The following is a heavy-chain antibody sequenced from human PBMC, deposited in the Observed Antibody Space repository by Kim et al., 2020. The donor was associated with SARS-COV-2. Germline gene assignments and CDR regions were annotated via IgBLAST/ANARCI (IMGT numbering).Heavy chain of an antibody. V-gene: IGHV5-51*01. CDR3: ARPASGWSFDS. J-gene: IGHJ4*02. CDR2: IYPGDSDT. CDR1: GYSFTSYW. Sequence: GESLKISCKASGYSFTSYWIGWVRQMPGRGLEWMGIIYPGDSDTKYSPSFQGQVTISADKSISTAYLQWSSLKASDTAMYYCARPASGWSFDSWGQGTLVTVSS. D-gene: IGHD6-19*01.